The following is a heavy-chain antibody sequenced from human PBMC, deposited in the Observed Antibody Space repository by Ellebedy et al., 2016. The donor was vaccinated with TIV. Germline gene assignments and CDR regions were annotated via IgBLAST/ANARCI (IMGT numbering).Heavy chain of an antibody. J-gene: IGHJ4*02. Sequence: GGSLRLSXAASGFTFSAYWMHWVRQAPGKGLEWVANIKQDGSEKYYVDSVKGRFTISRDNAKNSLYLQMNSLRAEDTAVYYCARALGGGHCYWGQGTLVTVPS. V-gene: IGHV3-7*01. CDR1: GFTFSAYW. CDR3: ARALGGGHCY. D-gene: IGHD2-21*02. CDR2: IKQDGSEK.